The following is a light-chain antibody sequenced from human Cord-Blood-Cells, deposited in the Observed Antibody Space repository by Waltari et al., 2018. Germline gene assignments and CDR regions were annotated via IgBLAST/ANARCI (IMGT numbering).Light chain of an antibody. J-gene: IGLJ2*01. CDR2: DVR. CDR3: SSYTSSSTLV. V-gene: IGLV2-14*01. Sequence: QYALTQTASVSASPGSPTPIACPGTSTQVVGYNYVSWYRQHPGKAPKRMIYDVRNRPSGVSNRFSGSKSGNTASLTISGLQAEDEADYYCSSYTSSSTLVFGGGTKLTVL. CDR1: STQVVGYNY.